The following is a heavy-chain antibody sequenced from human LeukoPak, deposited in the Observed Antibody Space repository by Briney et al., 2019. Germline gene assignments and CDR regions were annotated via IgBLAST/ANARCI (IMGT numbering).Heavy chain of an antibody. V-gene: IGHV4-59*01. Sequence: SETLSLTCSVSGVSISSYDWRWIRQPPGKGLECIGYIYYSGSTNYNPSLKSRVTISVDMSKNQFSLKLSSVTAADTAVYYCARNHDYGDYWGNWGQGTLVTVSS. J-gene: IGHJ4*02. D-gene: IGHD4-17*01. CDR1: GVSISSYD. CDR2: IYYSGST. CDR3: ARNHDYGDYWGN.